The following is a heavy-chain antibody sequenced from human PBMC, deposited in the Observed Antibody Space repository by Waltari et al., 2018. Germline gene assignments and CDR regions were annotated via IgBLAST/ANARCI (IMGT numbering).Heavy chain of an antibody. CDR3: ATDTGALWMDV. V-gene: IGHV1-46*01. J-gene: IGHJ6*02. CDR2: ISPSGGST. CDR1: EYTFASPY. D-gene: IGHD2-21*01. Sequence: QVQLVQSGAEVKKPGASVKISCKTSEYTFASPYVHWVRQAPGQGLEWMGIISPSGGSTIYAQRFQGRVTMTRDTSTSTVYMELSSLKSEDTAVYYCATDTGALWMDVWGQGTTVTVSS.